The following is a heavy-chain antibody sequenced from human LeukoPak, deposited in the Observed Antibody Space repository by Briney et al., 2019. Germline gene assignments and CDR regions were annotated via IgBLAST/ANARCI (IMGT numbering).Heavy chain of an antibody. J-gene: IGHJ4*02. D-gene: IGHD3-22*01. CDR3: ARHRDYYDSSTGFDY. Sequence: SETLSLTCAVWGGSFRGYYWRWIREPPEKGLEGIGEINHSGSTNHNPSLKSRVTISVDTSKNQFSLKLSSVTAEDTAVYYCARHRDYYDSSTGFDYWGQGTLVTVSS. V-gene: IGHV4-34*01. CDR2: INHSGST. CDR1: GGSFRGYY.